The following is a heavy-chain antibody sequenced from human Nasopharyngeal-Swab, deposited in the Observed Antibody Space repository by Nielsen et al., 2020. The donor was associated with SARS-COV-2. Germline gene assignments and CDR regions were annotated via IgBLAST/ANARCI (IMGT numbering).Heavy chain of an antibody. V-gene: IGHV3-33*01. J-gene: IGHJ4*02. D-gene: IGHD3-3*01. CDR1: GFTFSSYG. CDR2: IWYDGSNK. CDR3: ARSYVLRFLEWPAPPDY. Sequence: GESLKISCAASGFTFSSYGMHWVRQAPGKGLEWVAVIWYDGSNKYYADSVKGRFTISRDNSKNTLYLQMNSLRAEDTAVYYCARSYVLRFLEWPAPPDYWGQRTLVTVSS.